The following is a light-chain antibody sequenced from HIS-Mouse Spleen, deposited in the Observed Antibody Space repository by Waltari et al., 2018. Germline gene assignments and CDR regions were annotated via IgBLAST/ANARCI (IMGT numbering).Light chain of an antibody. CDR3: SSYTSSSFNVV. J-gene: IGLJ2*01. V-gene: IGLV2-14*03. Sequence: QSSLTQPSSVSGSPGQSVNLPCPGTRNYVGGYNFFSLYQQHPGKAPKLRIYDVSNRPSGVSNRFSGSKSGNTASLTISGLQAEDEADYYCSSYTSSSFNVVFGGGTKLTVL. CDR2: DVS. CDR1: RNYVGGYNF.